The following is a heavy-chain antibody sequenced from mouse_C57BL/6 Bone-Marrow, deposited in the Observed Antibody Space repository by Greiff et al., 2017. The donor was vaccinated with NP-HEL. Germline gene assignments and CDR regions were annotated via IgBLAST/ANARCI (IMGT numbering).Heavy chain of an antibody. CDR2: INSDGGST. J-gene: IGHJ4*01. D-gene: IGHD2-12*01. CDR3: ARLRRYYAMDY. Sequence: EVMLVESGGGLVQPGESLKLSCESNEYEFPSHDMSWVRKTPEKRLELVAAINSDGGSTYYPDSVKGRFTISRDNAKNTLYLQMSSLRSEDTALYYCARLRRYYAMDYWGQGTSVTVSS. V-gene: IGHV5-2*01. CDR1: EYEFPSHD.